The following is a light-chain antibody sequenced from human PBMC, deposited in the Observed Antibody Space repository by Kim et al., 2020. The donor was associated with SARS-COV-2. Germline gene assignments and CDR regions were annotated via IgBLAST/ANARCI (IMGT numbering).Light chain of an antibody. J-gene: IGLJ3*02. CDR2: SNS. CDR1: NIGSKD. CDR3: QVWDSSTV. V-gene: IGLV3-9*01. Sequence: SYELTQPLSVSVALGQTARITCGGNNIGSKDVHWYQQKPGQAPVLVIYSNSNRPSGIPERFSGSNSGNTVTLTISRAQAGDEADFYCQVWDSSTVFG.